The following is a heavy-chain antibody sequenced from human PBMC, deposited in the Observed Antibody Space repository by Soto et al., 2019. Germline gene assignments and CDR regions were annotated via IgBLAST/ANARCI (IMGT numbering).Heavy chain of an antibody. D-gene: IGHD4-17*01. V-gene: IGHV3-15*01. Sequence: GGSLRLSCAASGFTFSNAWMSWVRQAPGKGLEWVGRIKSKTDGGTTDYAAPVKGRFTISRDDSKNTLYLQMNSLKTEDTAVYYCTTWEIYGDYDAFDIWGQGTMVTVSS. J-gene: IGHJ3*02. CDR1: GFTFSNAW. CDR3: TTWEIYGDYDAFDI. CDR2: IKSKTDGGTT.